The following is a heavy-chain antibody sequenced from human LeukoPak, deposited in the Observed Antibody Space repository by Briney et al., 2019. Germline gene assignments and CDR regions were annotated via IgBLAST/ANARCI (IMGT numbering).Heavy chain of an antibody. Sequence: SETLSLTCTVSGGSISSYYWSWIRQPPGKGLEWIGYIYYSGSTNYNPSLKSRVTISVDTSKNQFSLKLSSVTAADTAVYYCARHGNTYSSSCYYFDYWGQGTLVTVSS. D-gene: IGHD6-13*01. J-gene: IGHJ4*02. V-gene: IGHV4-59*08. CDR3: ARHGNTYSSSCYYFDY. CDR2: IYYSGST. CDR1: GGSISSYY.